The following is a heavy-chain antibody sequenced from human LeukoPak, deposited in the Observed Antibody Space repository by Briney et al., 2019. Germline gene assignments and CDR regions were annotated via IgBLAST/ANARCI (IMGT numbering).Heavy chain of an antibody. CDR2: IKEDGSER. J-gene: IGHJ4*02. V-gene: IGHV3-7*03. CDR3: ANRGIVVVPAAIDIAAAGSHGY. Sequence: GGSLRLSCEGSAFIFSGHWMNWVRQTPGKGLEWVASIKEDGSERQYVDSVKGRFSISRDNSKNTLYLQMNSLRAEDTAVYYCANRGIVVVPAAIDIAAAGSHGYWGQGTLVTVSS. D-gene: IGHD2-2*01. CDR1: AFIFSGHW.